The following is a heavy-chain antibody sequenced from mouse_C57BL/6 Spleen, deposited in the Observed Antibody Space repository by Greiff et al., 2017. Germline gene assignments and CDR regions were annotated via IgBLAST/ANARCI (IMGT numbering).Heavy chain of an antibody. D-gene: IGHD1-2*01. V-gene: IGHV1-55*01. Sequence: QVQLKQPGAELVKPGASVKMSCKASGYTFTSYWITWVKQRPGQGLEWIGDIYPGSGSTNYNEKFKSKATLTVDTSSSTAYMQLSSLTSEDSAVYYCARSITTAPLDVWGTGTTVTVSS. J-gene: IGHJ1*03. CDR2: IYPGSGST. CDR1: GYTFTSYW. CDR3: ARSITTAPLDV.